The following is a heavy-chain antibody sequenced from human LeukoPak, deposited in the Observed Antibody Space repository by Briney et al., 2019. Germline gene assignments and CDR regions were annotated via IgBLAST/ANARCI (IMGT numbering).Heavy chain of an antibody. Sequence: SETLSLTCTVSGGSISSGSYYWSWIRQPAGKGLEWIGRIYTSGSTNYNPSLKSRVTISVDTSKNQFSLKLSSVTAADTAVYYCARVGFRSDLDYWGQGTLVTVSS. V-gene: IGHV4-61*02. CDR1: GGSISSGSYY. CDR2: IYTSGST. J-gene: IGHJ4*02. D-gene: IGHD1-14*01. CDR3: ARVGFRSDLDY.